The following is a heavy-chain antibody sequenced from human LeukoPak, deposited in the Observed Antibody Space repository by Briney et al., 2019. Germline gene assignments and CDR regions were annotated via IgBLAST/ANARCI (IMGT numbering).Heavy chain of an antibody. V-gene: IGHV3-53*01. Sequence: GGSLRLSCAASGFTFSSYSMNWVRQAPGKGLEWVSSIYRDGSTYHADSVKGRLTISRDNSKNTLFLQMNSLRTEDTAVYYCAREYYYGSGSYYNWFDPWGQGTLVTVSS. CDR2: IYRDGST. CDR1: GFTFSSYS. J-gene: IGHJ5*02. CDR3: AREYYYGSGSYYNWFDP. D-gene: IGHD3-10*01.